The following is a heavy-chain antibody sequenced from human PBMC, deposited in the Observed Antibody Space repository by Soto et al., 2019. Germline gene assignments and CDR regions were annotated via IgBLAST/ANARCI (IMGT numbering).Heavy chain of an antibody. V-gene: IGHV4-34*01. CDR3: ARVVIGETARYLADYYYYMDV. D-gene: IGHD5-18*01. CDR2: INHGGST. CDR1: GGSFSGYY. J-gene: IGHJ6*03. Sequence: PSETLSLTCAVYGGSFSGYYWTWIRQPPGKGLEWIGEINHGGSTNYNPSLKSRVAISVDTSKNQFSLKLSSVIAADTAVYYCARVVIGETARYLADYYYYMDVSGKGTTVTVSS.